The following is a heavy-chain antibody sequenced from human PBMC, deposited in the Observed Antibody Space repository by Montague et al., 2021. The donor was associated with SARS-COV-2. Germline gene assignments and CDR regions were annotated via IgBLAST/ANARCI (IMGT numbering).Heavy chain of an antibody. Sequence: SETLSLTCAVYGGPFSGYYWSWIRQPLGKGLEWIGEINHSGSTNYNPSLKSRVTVSVDTSKNQFSLKLSSVTAADTAVYYCTREGYQVLWSDYYYYGMDVWGQGTTVTVSS. D-gene: IGHD2-2*01. J-gene: IGHJ6*02. CDR1: GGPFSGYY. V-gene: IGHV4-34*01. CDR3: TREGYQVLWSDYYYYGMDV. CDR2: INHSGST.